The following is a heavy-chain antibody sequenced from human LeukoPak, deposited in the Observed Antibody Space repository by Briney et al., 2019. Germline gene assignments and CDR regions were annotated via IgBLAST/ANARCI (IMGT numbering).Heavy chain of an antibody. V-gene: IGHV4-4*02. CDR1: RFTFSSYAM. J-gene: IGHJ4*02. Sequence: PGGSLRLSCAASRFTFSSYAMSWVRQPPGKGLEWIGEIYHSGSTNYNPSLKSRVTISVDKSKNQFSLKLSSVTAADTAVYYCASHGYDYVWGSYRSDSDYWGQGTLVTVSS. D-gene: IGHD3-16*02. CDR3: ASHGYDYVWGSYRSDSDY. CDR2: IYHSGST.